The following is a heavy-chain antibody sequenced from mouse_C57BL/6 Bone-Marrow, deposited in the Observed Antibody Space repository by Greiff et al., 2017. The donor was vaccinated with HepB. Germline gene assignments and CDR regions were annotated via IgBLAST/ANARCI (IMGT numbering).Heavy chain of an antibody. CDR1: GYTFTDYE. V-gene: IGHV1-15*01. CDR2: IDPETGGT. J-gene: IGHJ3*01. D-gene: IGHD2-4*01. CDR3: TVYYDYDGAY. Sequence: VKLMESGAELVRPGASVTLSCKASGYTFTDYEMHWVKQTPVHGLEWIGAIDPETGGTAYNQKFKGKAILTADKSSSTAYMELRSLTSEDSAVYYCTVYYDYDGAYWGQGTLVTVSA.